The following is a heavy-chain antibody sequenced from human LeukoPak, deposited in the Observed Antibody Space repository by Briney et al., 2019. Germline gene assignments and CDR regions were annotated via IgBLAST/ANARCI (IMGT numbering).Heavy chain of an antibody. CDR2: LIPMFGTA. CDR1: GGTLSDHI. D-gene: IGHD6-13*01. Sequence: ASVKVSCNSSGGTLSDHIISWVRQTPGQGLEWMGSLIPMFGTANYAQNFQDRVTLSADGSTSTVYMELSSLRSEDTAVYYCARSPVALAAANSLAFDYWGQGTLVTVSS. CDR3: ARSPVALAAANSLAFDY. V-gene: IGHV1-69*13. J-gene: IGHJ4*02.